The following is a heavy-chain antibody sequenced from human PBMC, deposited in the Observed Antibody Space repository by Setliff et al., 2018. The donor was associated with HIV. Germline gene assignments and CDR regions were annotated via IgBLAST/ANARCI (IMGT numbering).Heavy chain of an antibody. Sequence: LSLSCAASGFTFADYALHWVRQVPGKGLEWVSGISRGGSVYYADSGRGRFTISRDNANNLLYLQMNSLRAEDTAVYYCARDQEHIIVVSATGNMPGYLQYYYMDVWGKGSTVTVSS. D-gene: IGHD2-2*01. J-gene: IGHJ6*03. CDR2: ISRGGSV. CDR1: GFTFADYA. V-gene: IGHV3-9*01. CDR3: ARDQEHIIVVSATGNMPGYLQYYYMDV.